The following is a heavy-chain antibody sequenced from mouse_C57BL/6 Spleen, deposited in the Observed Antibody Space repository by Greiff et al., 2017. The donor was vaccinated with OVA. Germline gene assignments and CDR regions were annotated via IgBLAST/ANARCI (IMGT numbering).Heavy chain of an antibody. Sequence: QVQLQQPGAELVRPGTSVKLSCKASGYTFTSYWMHWVKQRPGQGLEWIGVIDPSDSYTNYNQKFKGKATLTVDTTSSTAYMQLSSLTSEDSADYYCARDWDYWCQGTTLTVSS. D-gene: IGHD4-1*01. V-gene: IGHV1-59*01. CDR1: GYTFTSYW. CDR3: ARDWDY. CDR2: IDPSDSYT. J-gene: IGHJ2*01.